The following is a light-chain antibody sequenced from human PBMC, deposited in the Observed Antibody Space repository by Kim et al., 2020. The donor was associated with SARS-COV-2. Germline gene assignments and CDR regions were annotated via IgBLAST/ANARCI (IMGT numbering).Light chain of an antibody. V-gene: IGKV3-11*01. J-gene: IGKJ5*01. CDR1: HSIINS. CDR3: QQRNNYPPT. Sequence: SLPRERAARSCRASHSIINSFAWYQQKPGQAPRLLIYDASNTATGVPARFSGSGSGTDFTPTISTLQPEDFAVYFCQQRNNYPPTFGQGTRLEIK. CDR2: DAS.